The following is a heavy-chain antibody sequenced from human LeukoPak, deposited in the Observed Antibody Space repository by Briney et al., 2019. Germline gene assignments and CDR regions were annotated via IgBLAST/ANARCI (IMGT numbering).Heavy chain of an antibody. Sequence: ASVKVSCKASDTLTAYYIYWVRQAPGQGLEWMGRINPNSGGTDYAQNFQGRVTMTRDTSISTAYRELSRLRSDDTAVYYCARGYCSGGTCYLVENWLDPWGQGTLVTVSS. J-gene: IGHJ5*02. CDR3: ARGYCSGGTCYLVENWLDP. CDR2: INPNSGGT. CDR1: DTLTAYY. V-gene: IGHV1-2*06. D-gene: IGHD2-15*01.